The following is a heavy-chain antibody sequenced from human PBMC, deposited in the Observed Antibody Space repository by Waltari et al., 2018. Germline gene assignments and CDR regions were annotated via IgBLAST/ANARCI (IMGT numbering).Heavy chain of an antibody. CDR2: IIPILGTR. Sequence: QVQLVQSGAEGKKPGSSVKVSCKACGGIFSSSAISGRRQAPGQGLEWMGKIIPILGTRNYAQKFQGRVTITADESTSTAYMELSSLRSEDTAVYYCAREGYCTSTDCYGWDAFDIWGQGTMVTVSS. CDR3: AREGYCTSTDCYGWDAFDI. J-gene: IGHJ3*02. CDR1: GGIFSSSA. V-gene: IGHV1-69*11. D-gene: IGHD2-2*01.